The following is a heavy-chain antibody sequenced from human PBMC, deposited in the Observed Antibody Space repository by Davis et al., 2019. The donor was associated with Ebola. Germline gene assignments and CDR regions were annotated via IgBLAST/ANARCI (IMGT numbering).Heavy chain of an antibody. CDR3: ARSSYYPDY. J-gene: IGHJ4*02. CDR1: GFPFSSSW. Sequence: GESLKISCAASGFPFSSSWLHWVRPAPGKVLVWVSRINNDGSFTSYADSVRGRFTISRDNAKNTLYLQMNSLRAEDTAVYFCARSSYYPDYWGQGTLVTVSS. CDR2: INNDGSFT. V-gene: IGHV3-74*01. D-gene: IGHD3-22*01.